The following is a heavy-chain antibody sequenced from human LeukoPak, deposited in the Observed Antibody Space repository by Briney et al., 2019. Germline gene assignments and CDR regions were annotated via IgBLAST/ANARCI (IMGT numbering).Heavy chain of an antibody. Sequence: SGTLSLTCTVSGGSISSGSYYWSWIRQPAGKGLEWIGRIYTSGSTNYNPSLKSRVTISVDTSKNQFSLKLSSVTAADTAVYYCARGSPYYYDSSGYSRHNWFDPWGQGTLVTVSS. V-gene: IGHV4-61*02. CDR2: IYTSGST. CDR3: ARGSPYYYDSSGYSRHNWFDP. D-gene: IGHD3-22*01. CDR1: GGSISSGSYY. J-gene: IGHJ5*02.